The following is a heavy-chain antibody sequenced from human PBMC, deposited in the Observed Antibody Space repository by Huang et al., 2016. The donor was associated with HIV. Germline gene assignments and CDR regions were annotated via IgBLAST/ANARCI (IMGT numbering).Heavy chain of an antibody. CDR1: GFSFSSYT. V-gene: IGHV3-23*01. CDR2: IRGSDNTT. J-gene: IGHJ5*02. Sequence: EVKLLESGGGLVQPGGSLRLSCAASGFSFSSYTMTWVRQAPGKGLEWVSSIRGSDNTTFYADSVKGRFTISRDKSKNTLYLQMKSRRVDDTAVYYCAKDRVAGTGHCFDPWGQGTLVTVSS. D-gene: IGHD6-19*01. CDR3: AKDRVAGTGHCFDP.